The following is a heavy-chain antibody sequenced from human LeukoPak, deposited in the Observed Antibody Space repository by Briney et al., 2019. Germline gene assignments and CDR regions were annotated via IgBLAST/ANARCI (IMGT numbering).Heavy chain of an antibody. J-gene: IGHJ4*02. Sequence: GGSLRLSCAASGFTFSGSALHWVRQASGKGLEWVGRIRSTANGYATAYAASVKGRFTISRDDSKNTAYLQMDSLKTEDTAVYYCTGNYYGSGSYADFDYWGQGTLVTVSS. D-gene: IGHD3-10*01. CDR3: TGNYYGSGSYADFDY. CDR2: IRSTANGYAT. V-gene: IGHV3-73*01. CDR1: GFTFSGSA.